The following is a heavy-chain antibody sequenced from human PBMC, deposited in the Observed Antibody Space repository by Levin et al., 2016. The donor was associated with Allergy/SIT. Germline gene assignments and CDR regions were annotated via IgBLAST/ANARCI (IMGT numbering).Heavy chain of an antibody. Sequence: SVKVSCKASGYSFITYGINWVRQAPGQGLEWMGGIIPIFGTANYAQKFQGRVTITADESTSTAYMELSSLRSEDTAVYYCARVGGNSRGVYYGMDVWGQGTTVTVSS. V-gene: IGHV1-69*13. D-gene: IGHD4-23*01. J-gene: IGHJ6*02. CDR3: ARVGGNSRGVYYGMDV. CDR2: IIPIFGTA. CDR1: GYSFITYG.